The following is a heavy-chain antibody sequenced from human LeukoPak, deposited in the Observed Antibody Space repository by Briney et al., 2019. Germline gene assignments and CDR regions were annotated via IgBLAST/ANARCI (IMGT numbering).Heavy chain of an antibody. D-gene: IGHD4-17*01. V-gene: IGHV4-59*12. Sequence: SETLSLTCSVSGGSISNYYWSWIRQSPGKGPEWIGYIYNSGSTNYNPSLKSRVTMSVDTSKSQFSLNLMSVTAVDTAVYYCTRDTGTTGEVKFDPWGQGTLVTVSS. J-gene: IGHJ5*02. CDR2: IYNSGST. CDR1: GGSISNYY. CDR3: TRDTGTTGEVKFDP.